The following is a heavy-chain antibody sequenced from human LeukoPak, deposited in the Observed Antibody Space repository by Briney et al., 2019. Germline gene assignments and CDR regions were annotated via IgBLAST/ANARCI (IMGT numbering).Heavy chain of an antibody. Sequence: PSETLSLTCTVSGGSISSYYWSWIRQPPGKGLEWIGYIYYSGSTYYNPSLKSRVTISVDTSKNQFSLKLSSVTAADTAVYYCARGSLTYYDSSGYYYRAFDIWGQGTMVTVSS. J-gene: IGHJ3*02. V-gene: IGHV4-59*12. CDR3: ARGSLTYYDSSGYYYRAFDI. D-gene: IGHD3-22*01. CDR2: IYYSGST. CDR1: GGSISSYY.